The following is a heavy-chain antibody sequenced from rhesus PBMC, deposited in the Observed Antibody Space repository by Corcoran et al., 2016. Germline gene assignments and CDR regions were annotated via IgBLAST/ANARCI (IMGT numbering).Heavy chain of an antibody. CDR2: IFGNSGNS. Sequence: QVQLQESGPGLVKPSETLSLTCAVSGASISSYWVSWIRQPPGKGLEWIGVIFGNSGNSYYNPSLKSRVIISKDASKNQFSLKLSSVTAADTAVYYCARSGYGSGGVYWGQGILVTVSS. CDR3: ARSGYGSGGVY. CDR1: GASISSYW. J-gene: IGHJ4*01. D-gene: IGHD4-4*01. V-gene: IGHV4-80*01.